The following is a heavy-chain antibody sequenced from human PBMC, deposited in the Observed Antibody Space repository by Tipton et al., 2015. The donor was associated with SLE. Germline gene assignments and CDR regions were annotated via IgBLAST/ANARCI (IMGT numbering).Heavy chain of an antibody. CDR2: IYYSGST. CDR1: GASISSHY. CDR3: ARALGYNYGPYYFDY. D-gene: IGHD5-18*01. Sequence: TLSLTCTVSGASISSHYWSWIRQPPGKGLEWIGYIYYSGSTNYNPSLTSRVTMSVDTSKNQFSLKLSSVTAADTAVYYCARALGYNYGPYYFDYWGQGTLVTGSS. J-gene: IGHJ4*02. V-gene: IGHV4-59*11.